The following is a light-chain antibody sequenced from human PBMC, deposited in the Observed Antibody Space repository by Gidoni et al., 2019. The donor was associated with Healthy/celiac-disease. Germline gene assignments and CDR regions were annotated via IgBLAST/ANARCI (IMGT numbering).Light chain of an antibody. CDR3: QQSYSTPRX. CDR2: AAS. V-gene: IGKV1-39*01. J-gene: IGKJ2*01. CDR1: QSISSY. Sequence: DIQMTQSPSSLSASVGDRVTITCRASQSISSYLNWYQQKPGKAPKLLIYAASSLQSGVPSRFSGSGSGTDFTLTISSLQPEDFATYYCQQSYSTPRXVXHGTKLEI.